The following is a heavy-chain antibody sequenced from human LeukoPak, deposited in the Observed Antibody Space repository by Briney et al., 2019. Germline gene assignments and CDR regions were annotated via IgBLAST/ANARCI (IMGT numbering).Heavy chain of an antibody. V-gene: IGHV3-66*02. CDR3: AGGGEAARSLAY. D-gene: IGHD6-6*01. CDR2: IYNGGTT. CDR1: GVTSNY. J-gene: IGHJ4*02. Sequence: GGSLRLSCAASGVTSNYMTWVRQAPGTGLEWGSVIYNGGTTYYADSVKGRFTISRDNSKSTLFVYLQMNSLRTDDTALYYCAGGGEAARSLAYWGQGALVTVSS.